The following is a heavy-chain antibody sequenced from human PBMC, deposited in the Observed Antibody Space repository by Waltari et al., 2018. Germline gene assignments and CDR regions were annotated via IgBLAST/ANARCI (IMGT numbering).Heavy chain of an antibody. V-gene: IGHV3-7*03. J-gene: IGHJ4*02. D-gene: IGHD2-8*02. CDR2: IKEDGSEK. CDR1: GFTFSSYW. Sequence: EVQLVESGGGLVQPGGSLRLSCAASGFTFSSYWMTWVRQAPGKGLEGVANIKEDGSEKNYADSVKGRFTISRDNAKNTLYLQMNSLRAEDTGVYYCARDERGGRIFWYGWVYWGQGAAVTVSS. CDR3: ARDERGGRIFWYGWVY.